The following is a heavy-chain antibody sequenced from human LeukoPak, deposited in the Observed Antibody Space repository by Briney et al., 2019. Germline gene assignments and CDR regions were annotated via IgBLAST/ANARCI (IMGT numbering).Heavy chain of an antibody. CDR3: SAQPEEVAGGMNS. J-gene: IGHJ4*02. V-gene: IGHV3-23*01. Sequence: SGGSLRLSCAASGFPFSRTSMTWVRQAPGKGLEWVATISPSGGSTFYADSVKGRFSLFRDNSKNTLFLQMNNMRAADTALYYCSAQPEEVAGGMNSWGQGALVTVSS. CDR2: ISPSGGST. D-gene: IGHD6-19*01. CDR1: GFPFSRTS.